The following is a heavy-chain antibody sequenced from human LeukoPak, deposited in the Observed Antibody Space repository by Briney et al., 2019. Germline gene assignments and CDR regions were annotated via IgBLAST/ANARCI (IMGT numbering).Heavy chain of an antibody. CDR1: GFTFSNYR. D-gene: IGHD1-1*01. CDR3: ARLPTTPTFDY. Sequence: GGSLRLSCAASGFTFSNYRMSWVRQTPRKGLECVANIKPDGSDKYYVDSVKGRFTISRDNAKNSLYLQINSLRADDTAVYYCARLPTTPTFDYWGQGTLVTVSS. J-gene: IGHJ4*02. CDR2: IKPDGSDK. V-gene: IGHV3-7*01.